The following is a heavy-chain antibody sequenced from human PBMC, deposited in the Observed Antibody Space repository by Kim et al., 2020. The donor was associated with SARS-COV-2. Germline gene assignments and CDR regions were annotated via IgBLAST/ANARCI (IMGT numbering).Heavy chain of an antibody. J-gene: IGHJ5*02. CDR1: GYMFTKYG. Sequence: ASVKVSCKASGYMFTKYGISWVRQAPGQGLEWMGWVSTNNGDTNYAQKFQGRVTMTTDTSTSTAHMELRSLRSDDTAVYYCVRDWELVAEVNCFDPWGQGTLVTVSS. CDR3: VRDWELVAEVNCFDP. D-gene: IGHD1-26*01. CDR2: VSTNNGDT. V-gene: IGHV1-18*04.